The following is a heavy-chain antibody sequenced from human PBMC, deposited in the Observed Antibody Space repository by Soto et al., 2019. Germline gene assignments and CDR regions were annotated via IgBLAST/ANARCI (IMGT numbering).Heavy chain of an antibody. V-gene: IGHV1-24*01. D-gene: IGHD6-13*01. Sequence: ASVKVSCKVSGDTLTELSMHWVRQAPGKGLEWMGGFDPEDGETIYAQKFQGRVTMTEDTSTDTAYMELSSLRSEDTAVYYCATEEQGIYYYGMDVWGQGTTVTVSS. CDR2: FDPEDGET. CDR3: ATEEQGIYYYGMDV. CDR1: GDTLTELS. J-gene: IGHJ6*02.